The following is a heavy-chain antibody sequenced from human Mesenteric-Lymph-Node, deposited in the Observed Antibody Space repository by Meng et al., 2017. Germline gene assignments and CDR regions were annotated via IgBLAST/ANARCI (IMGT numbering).Heavy chain of an antibody. Sequence: SVKVSCKASGGTFSSYAISWVRQAPGQGLEWMGGIIPIFDTANYAQKFQGRVTITADESTSTAYMELSSLRSEDTAVYYCARFIVGATYAFDIWGQGTMVTVSS. J-gene: IGHJ3*02. V-gene: IGHV1-69*13. CDR2: IIPIFDTA. CDR3: ARFIVGATYAFDI. CDR1: GGTFSSYA. D-gene: IGHD1-26*01.